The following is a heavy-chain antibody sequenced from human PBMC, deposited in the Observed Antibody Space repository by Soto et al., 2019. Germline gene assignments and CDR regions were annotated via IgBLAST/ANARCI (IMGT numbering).Heavy chain of an antibody. V-gene: IGHV3-23*01. CDR1: VFTFISYA. D-gene: IGHD3-22*01. CDR3: AKSYYYDTSGTFYFDY. J-gene: IGHJ4*02. Sequence: GGSLRLSCASSVFTFISYAMSWVSQAPGKGLEWVSAISGSGGSTYYADSVKGRFTISRDNSKNTLYLQMNSLRAEDTAVYYCAKSYYYDTSGTFYFDYWGQGTQVTVSS. CDR2: ISGSGGST.